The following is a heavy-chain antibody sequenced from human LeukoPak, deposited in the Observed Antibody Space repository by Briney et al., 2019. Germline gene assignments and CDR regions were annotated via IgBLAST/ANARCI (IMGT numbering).Heavy chain of an antibody. V-gene: IGHV4-31*03. CDR3: ARVIVVVPAAMPVSGFDP. CDR2: IYYSGST. D-gene: IGHD2-2*01. Sequence: SETLSLTCTVSGGSISSGGYYWSWIRQHPGKGLEWIGYIYYSGSTYYNPSLKSRVTISVDTSKNQFSLKLSSVTAADTAVYYCARVIVVVPAAMPVSGFDPWGQGTLATVSS. J-gene: IGHJ5*02. CDR1: GGSISSGGYY.